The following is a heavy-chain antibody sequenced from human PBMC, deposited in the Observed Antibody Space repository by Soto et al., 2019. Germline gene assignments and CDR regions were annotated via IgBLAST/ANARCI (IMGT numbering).Heavy chain of an antibody. Sequence: GGSLRLSCAASGFTFNNYGMHWVRQAPGKGLEWVAFISYDGNNKYYADSVKGRFTISRDNSKNTLYLQMNSLRADDTAVYYCAKVFVVGTFDYWGQGTLVTVSS. CDR3: AKVFVVGTFDY. V-gene: IGHV3-30*18. CDR1: GFTFNNYG. CDR2: ISYDGNNK. J-gene: IGHJ4*02. D-gene: IGHD3-3*01.